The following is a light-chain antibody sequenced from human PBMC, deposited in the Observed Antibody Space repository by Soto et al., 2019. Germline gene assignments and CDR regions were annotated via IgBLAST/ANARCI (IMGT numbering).Light chain of an antibody. J-gene: IGLJ3*02. V-gene: IGLV2-14*01. CDR3: SSYTASSTWV. Sequence: QSALTQPASVSGSPGQSITISCTGTNSDIGGYNYVSWYRHHPGKAPKLMIYGVTNRPSGVSNRFSGSKSGNTASLTISGLQDEDEADYYCSSYTASSTWVFGGGTKLTVL. CDR2: GVT. CDR1: NSDIGGYNY.